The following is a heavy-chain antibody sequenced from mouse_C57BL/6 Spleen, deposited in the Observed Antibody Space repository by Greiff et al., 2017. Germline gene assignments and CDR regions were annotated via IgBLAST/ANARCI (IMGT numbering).Heavy chain of an antibody. CDR2: IYPGDGDT. CDR1: GYAFSSSW. J-gene: IGHJ4*01. CDR3: ARHYDYDGDYYAMDY. D-gene: IGHD2-4*01. V-gene: IGHV1-82*01. Sequence: VKLVESGPELVKPGASVKISCKASGYAFSSSWMNWVKQRPGKGLEWIGRIYPGDGDTNYNGKFKGKATLTADKSSSTAYMQLSSLTSEDSAVYFCARHYDYDGDYYAMDYWGQGTSVTVSS.